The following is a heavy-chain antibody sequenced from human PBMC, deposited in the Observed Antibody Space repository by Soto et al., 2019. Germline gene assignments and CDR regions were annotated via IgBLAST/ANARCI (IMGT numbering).Heavy chain of an antibody. V-gene: IGHV4-31*03. CDR2: IYYSGST. J-gene: IGHJ4*02. D-gene: IGHD5-18*01. Sequence: SETLSLTCTVSGGSISSGGYYWSWIRQHPGKGLEWIGYIYYSGSTYYNPSLKSRVTISVDTSKNQFSLKLSSVTAADTAVYYCARTPWIQRYYFDYWGQGTLVTVSS. CDR1: GGSISSGGYY. CDR3: ARTPWIQRYYFDY.